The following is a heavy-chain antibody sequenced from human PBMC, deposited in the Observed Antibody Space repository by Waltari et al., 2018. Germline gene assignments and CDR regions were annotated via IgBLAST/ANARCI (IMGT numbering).Heavy chain of an antibody. D-gene: IGHD6-6*01. CDR2: NKSKTDGGTT. CDR3: ISSCDYSSSDPDY. V-gene: IGHV3-15*01. Sequence: EVQLVESGGGLVKPGGSLRHSCAASGITFSNAWMSWVSQAPGTGLEWVGRNKSKTDGGTTDYSAPVTGRFTISRDDSTNTLYLQMNSLKTEDTAVYYCISSCDYSSSDPDYWGQGTLVTVSS. CDR1: GITFSNAW. J-gene: IGHJ4*02.